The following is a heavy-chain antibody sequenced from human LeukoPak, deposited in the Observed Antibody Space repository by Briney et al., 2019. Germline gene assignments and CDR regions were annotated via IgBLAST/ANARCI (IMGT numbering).Heavy chain of an antibody. CDR3: ARGGPRNFLRYFDY. J-gene: IGHJ4*02. V-gene: IGHV3-7*01. CDR1: RFTFRNYA. Sequence: GRSLRLSCAASRFTFRNYAMHWVRQAPGKGLEWVANIKEDGSEKIYVDSVKGRFTISRDNAKNSLYLQMNTLRAEDTAVYYCARGGPRNFLRYFDYWGQGTLVTVSS. D-gene: IGHD1-7*01. CDR2: IKEDGSEK.